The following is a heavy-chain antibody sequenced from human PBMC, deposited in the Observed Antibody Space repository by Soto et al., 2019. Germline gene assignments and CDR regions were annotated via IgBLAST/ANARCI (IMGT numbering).Heavy chain of an antibody. V-gene: IGHV3-66*01. J-gene: IGHJ5*01. CDR1: GFTVSSNY. CDR3: ARGEDYSSGWYDS. CDR2: IYSGGST. D-gene: IGHD6-19*01. Sequence: EVQLVESGGGLVQPGGSLRLSCAASGFTVSSNYMSWVRQAPGKGLEWVSVIYSGGSTYYTDSVKGRFTISRDNSKNTLYLQMNSLRVEDTAVYFCARGEDYSSGWYDSWGQGTLVTVSS.